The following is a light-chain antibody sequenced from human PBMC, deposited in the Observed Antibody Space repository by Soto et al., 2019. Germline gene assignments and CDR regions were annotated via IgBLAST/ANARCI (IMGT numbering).Light chain of an antibody. CDR2: DVN. V-gene: IGLV2-11*01. J-gene: IGLJ1*01. CDR1: SSDVGGYNY. CDR3: CSFAGDPYV. Sequence: QSALTQPRSVSGSHGQSVAISCTGTSSDVGGYNYVSWYQQHPGKAPKLMIYDVNKRPSGVPDRFSGSKSGNTASLTISGLQAEDEADYYCCSFAGDPYVFGTGTKVTVL.